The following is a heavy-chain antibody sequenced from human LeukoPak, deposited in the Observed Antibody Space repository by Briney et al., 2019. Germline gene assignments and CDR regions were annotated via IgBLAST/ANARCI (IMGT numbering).Heavy chain of an antibody. J-gene: IGHJ4*02. Sequence: SETLSLTCAVYGGSFSGYYWSWIRQPPGKGLEWIGEINHSGSTNYNPSLKSRVTISVDPSKNQFSLKLSSVTAADTAVYYWARMYSSSWYVFDYWGQGTLVTVSS. CDR2: INHSGST. D-gene: IGHD6-13*01. CDR1: GGSFSGYY. V-gene: IGHV4-34*01. CDR3: ARMYSSSWYVFDY.